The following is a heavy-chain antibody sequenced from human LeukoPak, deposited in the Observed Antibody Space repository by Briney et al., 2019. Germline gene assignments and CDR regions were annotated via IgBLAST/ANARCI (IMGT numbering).Heavy chain of an antibody. V-gene: IGHV4-28*01. Sequence: PSETLSLTCVVSAYSFSSSDWWGWIRQPPGKGLERIGHIDYSGSAYYNPSLKSRVTASIDTSNNQFSLKLSSVTAVDTAVYYCARYDNSDYYAFDYWGQGTLVTVSS. CDR2: IDYSGSA. CDR3: ARYDNSDYYAFDY. CDR1: AYSFSSSDW. D-gene: IGHD3-22*01. J-gene: IGHJ4*02.